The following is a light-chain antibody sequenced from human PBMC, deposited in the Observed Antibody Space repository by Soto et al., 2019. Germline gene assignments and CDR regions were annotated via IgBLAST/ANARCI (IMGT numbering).Light chain of an antibody. CDR2: EVS. J-gene: IGLJ3*02. Sequence: QSALTQPASVSGSPGQSITISCTGTSSDVGGYNYVSWYQQHPGKAPKLMIYEVSNRPSGVSNRFSGSKSGNTASLTISGLQAGDEADYYCSSYTSSSTRVFGGGTKLTLL. V-gene: IGLV2-14*01. CDR3: SSYTSSSTRV. CDR1: SSDVGGYNY.